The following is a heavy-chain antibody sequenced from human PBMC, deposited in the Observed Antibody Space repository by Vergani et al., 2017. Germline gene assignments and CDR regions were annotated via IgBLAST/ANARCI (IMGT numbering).Heavy chain of an antibody. CDR2: IYPAHSDT. J-gene: IGHJ4*02. D-gene: IGHD1-1*01. Sequence: EVELVQSGPEMRKPGESLKISCKGSEYSFGNYWIGWVRQMPGKGLEWMGIIYPAHSDTRYSASFQGQVTIPADKSISTAFLQWDSLKSSDTALYYCARHTTYTDSWGQGTLVTVSS. V-gene: IGHV5-51*01. CDR3: ARHTTYTDS. CDR1: EYSFGNYW.